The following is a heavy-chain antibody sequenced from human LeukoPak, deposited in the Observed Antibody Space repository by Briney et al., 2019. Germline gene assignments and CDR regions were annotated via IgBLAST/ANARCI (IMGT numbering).Heavy chain of an antibody. D-gene: IGHD3-10*01. CDR1: GGSISSYY. Sequence: PSETLSLTCTVSGGSISSYYWSWIRQPPGKGLEWIAYIDYRGSTTYNPSLKSRVTISVDTSKNQFSLKLSSVTAADTAVYYCAREVITMVRGVIVTSRFDYWGQGTLVTVSS. CDR2: IDYRGST. V-gene: IGHV4-59*01. J-gene: IGHJ4*02. CDR3: AREVITMVRGVIVTSRFDY.